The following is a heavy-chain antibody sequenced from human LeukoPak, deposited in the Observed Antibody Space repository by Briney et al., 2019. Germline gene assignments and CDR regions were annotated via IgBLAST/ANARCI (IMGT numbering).Heavy chain of an antibody. CDR2: IRYDESNK. D-gene: IGHD7-27*01. V-gene: IGHV3-30*02. J-gene: IGHJ4*02. CDR1: GFTFSSYG. CDR3: ARDPPGAHFDY. Sequence: GGSLRLSCAASGFTFSSYGMHWVRQAPGKGLEWVAFIRYDESNKYYADSVKGRFTISRDNSKNTLYLQMNGLRAEDMAVYYCARDPPGAHFDYWGQGTLVTVSS.